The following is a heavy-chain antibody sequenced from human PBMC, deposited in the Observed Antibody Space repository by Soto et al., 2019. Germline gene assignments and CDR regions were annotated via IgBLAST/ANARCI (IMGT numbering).Heavy chain of an antibody. CDR2: ISAYNGNT. D-gene: IGHD4-17*01. CDR1: GYTFTSYG. Sequence: ASVKVSFKASGYTFTSYGMRWVRQAPGQGLEWMGWISAYNGNTNYAQKLQGRVTMTTDTSTSTAYMELRSLRSDDTAVYYCARWKATYGDYDNYWGQGTLVTVSS. CDR3: ARWKATYGDYDNY. V-gene: IGHV1-18*01. J-gene: IGHJ4*02.